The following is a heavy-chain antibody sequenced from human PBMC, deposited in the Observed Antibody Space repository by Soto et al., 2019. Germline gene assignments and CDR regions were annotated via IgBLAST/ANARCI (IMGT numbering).Heavy chain of an antibody. CDR1: GYTFTSYG. J-gene: IGHJ6*03. CDR2: ISAYNGNT. CDR3: ARNLDDCSGGSCYFPHYYYDIDV. V-gene: IGHV1-18*01. Sequence: ASVKVSCKASGYTFTSYGISWVRQAPGQGLEWMGWISAYNGNTNYAQKLQGRVTMTTDTSTSTAYMELRSLRSDDTAVYYCARNLDDCSGGSCYFPHYYYDIDVRGKGTTVTGSS. D-gene: IGHD2-15*01.